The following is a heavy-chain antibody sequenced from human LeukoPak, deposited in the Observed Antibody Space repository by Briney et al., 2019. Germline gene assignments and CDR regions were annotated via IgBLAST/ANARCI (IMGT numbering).Heavy chain of an antibody. CDR1: GGSISSYY. Sequence: SETLSLTCTVSGGSISSYYWSWIRQPAGKGLEWIGRIYTSGSTNYNPSLKSRVTMSVDTSKNQFSLKLSPVTAADTAVYYCARARAAAGTKWAFDIWGQGTMVTVSS. D-gene: IGHD6-13*01. CDR3: ARARAAAGTKWAFDI. V-gene: IGHV4-4*07. J-gene: IGHJ3*02. CDR2: IYTSGST.